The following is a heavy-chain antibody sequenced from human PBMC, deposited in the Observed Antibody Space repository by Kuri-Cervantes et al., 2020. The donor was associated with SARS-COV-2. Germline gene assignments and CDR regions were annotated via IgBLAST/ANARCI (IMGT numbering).Heavy chain of an antibody. V-gene: IGHV1-18*04. J-gene: IGHJ5*02. D-gene: IGHD3-3*01. CDR2: ISTYNDNT. Sequence: ASVKVSCKASGYTFTNYYMHWVRQAPGQGLEWMGWISTYNDNTNYAQNLQGRVSMTTDTSTSTAYMELRSLRSDDTAVYYCARATRGFLEWLLPRGGWFDPWGQGTLVTVSS. CDR1: GYTFTNYY. CDR3: ARATRGFLEWLLPRGGWFDP.